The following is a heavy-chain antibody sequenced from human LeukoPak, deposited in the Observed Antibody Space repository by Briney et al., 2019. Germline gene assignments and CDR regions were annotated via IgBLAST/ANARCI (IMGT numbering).Heavy chain of an antibody. J-gene: IGHJ4*02. V-gene: IGHV3-13*04. D-gene: IGHD1-26*01. Sequence: PGGSLRLSCAASGFTFSNYDMFWVRQTTGKGLEWASTIGAADDTYYPGSVRGRFTISRESAKDSLYLQMNSLRAGDTAVYYCARGSGSHFDYWGQGTLVTVSS. CDR2: IGAADDT. CDR1: GFTFSNYD. CDR3: ARGSGSHFDY.